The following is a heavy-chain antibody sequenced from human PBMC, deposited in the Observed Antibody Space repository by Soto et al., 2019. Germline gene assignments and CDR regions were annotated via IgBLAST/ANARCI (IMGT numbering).Heavy chain of an antibody. CDR2: ISGSGGST. CDR1: GFTFSSYA. J-gene: IGHJ3*02. V-gene: IGHV3-23*01. D-gene: IGHD2-15*01. Sequence: GGSLRLSCAASGFTFSSYAMSWVRQAPGKGLEWVSAISGSGGSTYYADSVKGRFTISRDNSKNTLYLQMNSLRAEDTAVYYCAKVPTALIVVVVAATLSGNAFDIWGQGTMVTVSS. CDR3: AKVPTALIVVVVAATLSGNAFDI.